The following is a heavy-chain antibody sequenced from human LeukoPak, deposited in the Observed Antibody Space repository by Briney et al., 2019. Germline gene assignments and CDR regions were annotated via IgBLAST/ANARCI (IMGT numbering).Heavy chain of an antibody. D-gene: IGHD6-19*01. CDR3: ARDLAVAGPNFDY. J-gene: IGHJ4*02. CDR1: GGSFSGYY. V-gene: IGHV4-34*01. Sequence: KPSETLSLTCAVYGGSFSGYYWSWIRQPPGKGLEWIGEINHSGSTNYNPSLKSRVTISVDTSKNQFSLKLSSVTAADTAVYYCARDLAVAGPNFDYWGQGTLVTVSS. CDR2: INHSGST.